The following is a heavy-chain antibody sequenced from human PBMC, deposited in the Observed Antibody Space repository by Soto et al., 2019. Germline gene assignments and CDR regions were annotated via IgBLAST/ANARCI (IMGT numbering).Heavy chain of an antibody. V-gene: IGHV4-31*03. CDR1: GGSISSGGYY. J-gene: IGHJ4*02. Sequence: PSETLSLTCTVSGGSISSGGYYWSWIRQHPGKGLEWIGYIYYSGSTYYNPSLKSRVTISVDTSKNQFSLKLSSVTAADTAVYYCARDRAIVADTKAADVGLPFDFWGQGTLVTVSS. CDR2: IYYSGST. CDR3: ARDRAIVADTKAADVGLPFDF. D-gene: IGHD3-22*01.